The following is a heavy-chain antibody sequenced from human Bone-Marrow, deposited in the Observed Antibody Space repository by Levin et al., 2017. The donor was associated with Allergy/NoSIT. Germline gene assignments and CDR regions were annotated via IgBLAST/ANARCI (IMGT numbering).Heavy chain of an antibody. CDR3: ARAPHYCSSSSCSLSYFDY. Sequence: GSLRLSCTVSGGSLSTYYWTWIRQPPGKGLEWIGYIYYSGSTNYNPSLKSRVTISVDTSKNQFSLKLSSVTAADTAVYYCARAPHYCSSSSCSLSYFDYWGQGTLVTVSS. D-gene: IGHD2-2*01. CDR1: GGSLSTYY. J-gene: IGHJ4*02. CDR2: IYYSGST. V-gene: IGHV4-59*01.